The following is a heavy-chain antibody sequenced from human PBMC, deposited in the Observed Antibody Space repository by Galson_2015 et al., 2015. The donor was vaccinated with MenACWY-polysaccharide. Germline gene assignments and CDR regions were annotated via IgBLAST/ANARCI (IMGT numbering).Heavy chain of an antibody. CDR1: GYTFTSHT. J-gene: IGHJ4*02. CDR3: ATLVNWGAFDY. Sequence: SVKVSCKASGYTFTSHTVHWVRQAPGQSLEWMGWLNAGNGDTKYSQTFQGRVTITRDTSASTAYMELSSLGSEDTAVYYCATLVNWGAFDYWGRGTLVTVSS. V-gene: IGHV1-3*01. D-gene: IGHD7-27*01. CDR2: LNAGNGDT.